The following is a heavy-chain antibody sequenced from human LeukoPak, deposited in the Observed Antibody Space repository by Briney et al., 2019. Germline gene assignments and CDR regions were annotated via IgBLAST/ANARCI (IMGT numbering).Heavy chain of an antibody. V-gene: IGHV2-5*01. Sequence: SGPTLVKPTQTLTLTCTFSGFSLSTSGVGVAWIRQPPGKALECLALIYWNDDKRYSPSLKSRLTITKDTSKNQVVPTMTNMDPVDTATYYCAHREKGAFDIWGQGTMVTVSP. CDR1: GFSLSTSGVG. J-gene: IGHJ3*02. CDR3: AHREKGAFDI. CDR2: IYWNDDK.